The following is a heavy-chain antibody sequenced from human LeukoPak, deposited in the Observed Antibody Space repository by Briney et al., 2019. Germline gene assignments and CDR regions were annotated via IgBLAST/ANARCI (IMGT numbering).Heavy chain of an antibody. CDR3: ARWDGYNYFDY. Sequence: KTSETLSLTCTVSGGSISSYYWSWIRQPPGKGLEWIGYIYYSGSTNYNPSLKSRVTISVDTSKNQFSLKLSSVTAADTAVYYCARWDGYNYFDYWGQGTLVTVSS. CDR1: GGSISSYY. J-gene: IGHJ4*02. D-gene: IGHD5-24*01. V-gene: IGHV4-59*01. CDR2: IYYSGST.